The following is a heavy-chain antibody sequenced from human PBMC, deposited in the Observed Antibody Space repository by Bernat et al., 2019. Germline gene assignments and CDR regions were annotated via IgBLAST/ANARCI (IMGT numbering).Heavy chain of an antibody. CDR1: GYTFTSYG. V-gene: IGHV1-18*01. J-gene: IGHJ5*02. Sequence: QVQLVQSGAEVKKPGASVKVSCKASGYTFTSYGISWVRQAPGQGLEWMGWISAYNGNTNYAQKLQGRVTMTTDTSTSTADMELRSLRADDTAVYYCAGADYDFRSGLIRGWFDPWGQGTLVTVSS. CDR3: AGADYDFRSGLIRGWFDP. D-gene: IGHD3-3*01. CDR2: ISAYNGNT.